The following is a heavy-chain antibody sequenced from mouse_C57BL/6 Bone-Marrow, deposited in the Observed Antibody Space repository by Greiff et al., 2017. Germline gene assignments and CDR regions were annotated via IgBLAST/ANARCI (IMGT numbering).Heavy chain of an antibody. Sequence: EVQRVESGGGLVQPGGSMKLSCVASGFTFSNYWMNWVRQSPEKGLEWVAQIRLKSDNYATHYAESVKGRFTISRDDSKSSVYLQMNSVRAEDSGIYYCARLRRGAWFAYWGQGTLVTVSA. CDR2: IRLKSDNYAT. CDR1: GFTFSNYW. J-gene: IGHJ3*01. D-gene: IGHD2-4*01. CDR3: ARLRRGAWFAY. V-gene: IGHV6-3*01.